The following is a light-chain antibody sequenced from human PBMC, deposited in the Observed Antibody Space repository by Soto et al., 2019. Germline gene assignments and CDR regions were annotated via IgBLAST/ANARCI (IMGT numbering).Light chain of an antibody. CDR2: DAS. CDR1: QSISRW. J-gene: IGKJ1*01. CDR3: QQYHSYWT. V-gene: IGKV1-5*01. Sequence: DIQLTQSPSTLSANVGDRVTISCRASQSISRWLAWYQQKPGKAPNLLIYDASSLESGVPQRFSGSGSGTEFTLTISSLQTDDFSTYYCQQYHSYWTFGQGTKVDIK.